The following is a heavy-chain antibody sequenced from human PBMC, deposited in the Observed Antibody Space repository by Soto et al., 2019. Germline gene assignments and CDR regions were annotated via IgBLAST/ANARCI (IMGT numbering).Heavy chain of an antibody. CDR2: INTYGSP. V-gene: IGHV4-34*01. CDR3: APHCSSTSCYYTFDP. J-gene: IGHJ5*02. Sequence: QVPLHQLGAGLLNPSETLSLTCAVYGGSFSCYYWCWIRQPPGKGLEWIGLINTYGSPDYNPSLKRRVTLSVDASKNHFSHRLSSVTAADTAMYSCAPHCSSTSCYYTFDPWGQGTLVTVSS. CDR1: GGSFSCYY. D-gene: IGHD2-2*01.